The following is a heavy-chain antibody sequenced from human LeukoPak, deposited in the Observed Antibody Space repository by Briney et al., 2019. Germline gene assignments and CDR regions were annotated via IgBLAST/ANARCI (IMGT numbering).Heavy chain of an antibody. V-gene: IGHV1-69*06. CDR3: ARGRSRDHRISREIPFDY. CDR2: IMPFFATT. CDR1: GGTFSNYA. J-gene: IGHJ4*02. Sequence: SVKLSCKASGGTFSNYAMNWVPHAPGQGLEWMGRIMPFFATTEFAQKFLGRVTITADITTNTTYLEMSGLKADDTAVYLCARGRSRDHRISREIPFDYWGQGTLVTVSS. D-gene: IGHD2/OR15-2a*01.